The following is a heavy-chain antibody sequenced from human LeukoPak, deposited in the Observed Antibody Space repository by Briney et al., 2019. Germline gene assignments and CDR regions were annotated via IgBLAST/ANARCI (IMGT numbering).Heavy chain of an antibody. CDR3: AKIYSPAPNPEFDY. V-gene: IGHV3-30*02. CDR2: IRYDGSNK. Sequence: PGRSLRLSCAASGFTFSSYAMHWVRQAPGKGLEWVAFIRYDGSNKYYADSVKGRFTISRDNSKNTLYLQMNSLRAEDTAVYYCAKIYSPAPNPEFDYWGQGTLVTVSS. J-gene: IGHJ4*02. CDR1: GFTFSSYA. D-gene: IGHD2-15*01.